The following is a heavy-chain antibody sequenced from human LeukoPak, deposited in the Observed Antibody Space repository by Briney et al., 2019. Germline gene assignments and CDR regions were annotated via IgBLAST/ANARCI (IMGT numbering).Heavy chain of an antibody. CDR3: ARALAAAGIADWFDP. J-gene: IGHJ5*02. CDR2: MNPNSGNT. V-gene: IGHV1-8*03. CDR1: GYTFTSYD. D-gene: IGHD6-13*01. Sequence: ASVKVSCKPSGYTFTSYDINWVRQATGQGLEWMGWMNPNSGNTGYAQKFQGRVTITRNTSISTAYMELSSLRSEDTAVYYCARALAAAGIADWFDPWGQGTLVTVSS.